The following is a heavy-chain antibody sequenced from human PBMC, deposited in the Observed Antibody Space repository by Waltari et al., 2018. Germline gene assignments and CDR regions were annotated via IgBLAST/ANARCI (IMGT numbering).Heavy chain of an antibody. Sequence: VELAQSGAEVEKPGSLVKVCRQPSVGTYSSYLICRVREAAGQWLAWMGRIIPIHEIANYAQKFKDTVAITTGKATSTRDMGLSSLRSEDTAVYYCARGACIAAATGWFDPWGQGTLVTVSS. D-gene: IGHD6-13*01. CDR1: VGTYSSYL. CDR2: IIPIHEIA. V-gene: IGHV1-69*02. J-gene: IGHJ5*02. CDR3: ARGACIAAATGWFDP.